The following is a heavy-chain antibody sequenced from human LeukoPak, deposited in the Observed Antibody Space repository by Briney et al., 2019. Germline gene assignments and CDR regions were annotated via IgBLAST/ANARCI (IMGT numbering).Heavy chain of an antibody. CDR3: AKDQQAVSAAYYFDP. V-gene: IGHV3-30*18. CDR2: IATDGKDV. D-gene: IGHD2-2*01. J-gene: IGHJ4*02. CDR1: GFIFSRYA. Sequence: PGGTLRLSCAASGFIFSRYALHWVRQAPAKGLEWLTVIATDGKDVTYADSVKGRFTISRDNSKSALYLQKYSLRVDDTAVYYCAKDQQAVSAAYYFDPWGQGTLVTASS.